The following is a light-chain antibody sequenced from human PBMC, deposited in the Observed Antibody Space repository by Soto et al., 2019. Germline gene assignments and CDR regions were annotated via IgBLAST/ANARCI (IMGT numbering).Light chain of an antibody. CDR3: QQTYSELVYT. CDR2: AVS. J-gene: IGKJ2*01. V-gene: IGKV1-39*01. CDR1: QSIFNY. Sequence: DIQMTQSPSSLSASVGDRVTITCRSSQSIFNYLNWYQQKPGKAPEVRIYAVSSLQIGVPSRFAGSGSGTDFTLTITDLRPEDSATYYCQQTYSELVYTFGRGTKVDIK.